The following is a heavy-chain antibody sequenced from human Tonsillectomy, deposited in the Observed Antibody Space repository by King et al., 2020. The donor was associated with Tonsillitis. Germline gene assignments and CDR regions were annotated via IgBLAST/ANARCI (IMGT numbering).Heavy chain of an antibody. CDR3: ARRNRVDRGTYCSADSCNNWFDP. D-gene: IGHD2-15*01. J-gene: IGHJ5*02. CDR2: IGPNTGDS. CDR1: GYTFTDYY. V-gene: IGHV1-2*02. Sequence: QLVQSGAEVKNPGASVTVSCKASGYTFTDYYMHWVRQAPGQGLEWMGWIGPNTGDSKYAQSFQGRVTMTRDTSINTAYMELSRLRSDDTAFYYCARRNRVDRGTYCSADSCNNWFDPWGQGTLVTVSS.